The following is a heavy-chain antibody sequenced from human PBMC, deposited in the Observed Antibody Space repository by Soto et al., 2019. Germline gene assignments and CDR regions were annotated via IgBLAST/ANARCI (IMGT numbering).Heavy chain of an antibody. Sequence: SVKVSCKASGGTLSNYAISWVRQAPGQGLEWMGGIIPMFGTANYAQKFQGRVTITADESTSTAYMELSSLRSEDTAVYYCATFIGHYFDYWGQGTLVTVSS. V-gene: IGHV1-69*13. D-gene: IGHD3-16*01. J-gene: IGHJ4*02. CDR2: IIPMFGTA. CDR3: ATFIGHYFDY. CDR1: GGTLSNYA.